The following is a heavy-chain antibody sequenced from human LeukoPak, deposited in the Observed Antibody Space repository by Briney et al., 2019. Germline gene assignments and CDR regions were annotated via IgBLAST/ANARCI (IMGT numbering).Heavy chain of an antibody. CDR3: ARAYNDYGDYGGWFDP. CDR2: IYYSGST. CDR1: SGSISSYY. V-gene: IGHV4-59*08. J-gene: IGHJ5*02. D-gene: IGHD4-17*01. Sequence: SETLSLTCTVSSGSISSYYWSWIRQPPGKGLEWIGYIYYSGSTDYNPSLKSRVTISVDTSKNQFSLKLSSVTAADTAVYYCARAYNDYGDYGGWFDPWGQGTLVTVSS.